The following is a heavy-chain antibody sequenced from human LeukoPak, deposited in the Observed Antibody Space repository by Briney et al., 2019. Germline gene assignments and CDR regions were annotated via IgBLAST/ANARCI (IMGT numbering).Heavy chain of an antibody. CDR2: INSDGSST. V-gene: IGHV3-74*01. CDR3: ARDHPMIVVVITSYYFDY. D-gene: IGHD3-22*01. Sequence: GGSLRLSCAASGFTFSTYTMNWVRQAPGKGLVWVSRINSDGSSTSYADSVTGRFTISRDNAKNTLYLQMNSLRAGDTAVYYCARDHPMIVVVITSYYFDYWGQGTLVTVSS. CDR1: GFTFSTYT. J-gene: IGHJ4*02.